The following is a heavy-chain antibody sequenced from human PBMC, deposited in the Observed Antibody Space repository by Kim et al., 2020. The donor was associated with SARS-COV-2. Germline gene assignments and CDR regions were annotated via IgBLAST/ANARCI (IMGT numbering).Heavy chain of an antibody. Sequence: GGSLRLSCAASGFTFSNDSMSWVRQAPGKGLEWVARIKSNTDGGTSDYAAPVQGSFTISRDDSKNTLYLQMNSRKTEDTDVYYCTTEYCSGGSCYHMRNYYSYDGMDVWGQGTTVTVS. D-gene: IGHD2-15*01. CDR3: TTEYCSGGSCYHMRNYYSYDGMDV. V-gene: IGHV3-15*01. J-gene: IGHJ6*02. CDR1: GFTFSNDS. CDR2: IKSNTDGGTS.